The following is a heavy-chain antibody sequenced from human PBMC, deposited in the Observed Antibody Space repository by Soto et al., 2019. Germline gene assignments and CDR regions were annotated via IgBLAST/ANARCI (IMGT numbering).Heavy chain of an antibody. V-gene: IGHV1-3*01. D-gene: IGHD1-7*01. CDR2: INAGNGNT. Sequence: GASVKVSCKASGYTFTSYAMHWVRQAPRQRLEWMGWINAGNGNTKYSQKFQGRVTITRDTSASTAYMELSSLRSEDTAVYYCARGPRYNWIYRRAFDIWGQGTMVTVSS. J-gene: IGHJ3*02. CDR1: GYTFTSYA. CDR3: ARGPRYNWIYRRAFDI.